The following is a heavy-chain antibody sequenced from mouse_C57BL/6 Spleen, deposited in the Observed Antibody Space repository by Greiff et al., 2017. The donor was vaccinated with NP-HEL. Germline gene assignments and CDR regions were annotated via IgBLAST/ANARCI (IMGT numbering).Heavy chain of an antibody. V-gene: IGHV1-47*01. D-gene: IGHD2-4*01. CDR3: ARGGLDYDYDDYAMDY. CDR2: FHPYNDDT. J-gene: IGHJ4*01. Sequence: VKLMESGAELVKPGASVKMSCKASGYTFTTYPIEWMKQNHGKSLEWIGNFHPYNDDTKYNEKFKGKATLTVEKSSSTVYLELSRLTSDDSAVYYCARGGLDYDYDDYAMDYWGQGTSVTVSS. CDR1: GYTFTTYP.